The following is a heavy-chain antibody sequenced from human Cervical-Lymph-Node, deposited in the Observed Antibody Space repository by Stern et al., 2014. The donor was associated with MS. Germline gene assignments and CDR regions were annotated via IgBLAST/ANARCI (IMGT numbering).Heavy chain of an antibody. J-gene: IGHJ4*02. CDR2: MSPNNGNA. Sequence: VQLVQSGAEVTKPGASVKVSCKASGYTFTNYDINWVRQATGQGLEWMGWMSPNNGNANYAQRFQGRLTMTRDISISTAYMELSSLTADDTAVYYCASASEVTTTVYWGQGTLVTVSS. D-gene: IGHD4-17*01. CDR3: ASASEVTTTVY. V-gene: IGHV1-8*01. CDR1: GYTFTNYD.